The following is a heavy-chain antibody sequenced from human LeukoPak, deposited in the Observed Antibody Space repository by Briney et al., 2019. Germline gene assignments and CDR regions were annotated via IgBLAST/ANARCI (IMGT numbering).Heavy chain of an antibody. CDR3: ARDGGLEYYYDSSGYYDY. V-gene: IGHV1-46*02. CDR1: GYTFNSSY. D-gene: IGHD3-22*01. Sequence: ASVKVSCKASGYTFNSSYMHWVRQAPRQGLEWMGIINPSGGSTSYAQKFQGRVTMTRDTSTSTVYMELSSLRSEDTAVYYCARDGGLEYYYDSSGYYDYWGQGTLDTVSS. J-gene: IGHJ4*02. CDR2: INPSGGST.